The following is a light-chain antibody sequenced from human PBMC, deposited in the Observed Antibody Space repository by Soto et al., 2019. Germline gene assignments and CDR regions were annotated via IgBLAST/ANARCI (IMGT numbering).Light chain of an antibody. CDR3: LQFLTTPWT. Sequence: EIVLTQSPGTLSLSPGERATLSCTASQSVSSNFLAWYQQIPGQAPRLLIYGASIRATGIPDRFSGSGSGTHFTLTINSLQPEDVGVYFCLQFLTTPWTFGQGTHVELK. CDR2: GAS. J-gene: IGKJ1*01. V-gene: IGKV3-20*01. CDR1: QSVSSNF.